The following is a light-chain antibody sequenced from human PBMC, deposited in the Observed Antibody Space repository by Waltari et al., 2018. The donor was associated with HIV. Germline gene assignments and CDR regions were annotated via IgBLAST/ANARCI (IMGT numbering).Light chain of an antibody. CDR2: QDS. CDR3: QAWDSSTEGYV. Sequence: SYELTQPPSVSVSPGQTASITCSGDKLGDKYACWYQQKPGQSPVLVIYQDSKRPSGIPERFSSSNSGNTATLTISGTQAMDETDYYCQAWDSSTEGYVFGTGTKVTVL. CDR1: KLGDKY. V-gene: IGLV3-1*01. J-gene: IGLJ1*01.